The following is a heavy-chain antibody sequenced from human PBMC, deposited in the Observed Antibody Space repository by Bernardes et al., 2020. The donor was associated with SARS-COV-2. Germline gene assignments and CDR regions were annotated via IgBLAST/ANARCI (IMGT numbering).Heavy chain of an antibody. CDR1: GFTFSSYG. CDR2: ISYDGSNK. D-gene: IGHD6-6*01. CDR3: AKEASSIAARSTFDY. J-gene: IGHJ4*02. V-gene: IGHV3-30*18. Sequence: GGSLRLSCAASGFTFSSYGMHWVRQAPGKGLEWVAVISYDGSNKYYADSVKGRFTISRDNSKNTLYLQMNSLRAEDTAVYYCAKEASSIAARSTFDYWGQGTLVTVSS.